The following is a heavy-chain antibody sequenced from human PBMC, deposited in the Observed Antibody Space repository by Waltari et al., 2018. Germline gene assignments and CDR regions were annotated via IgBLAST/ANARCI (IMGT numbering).Heavy chain of an antibody. CDR1: GFIFSSYA. D-gene: IGHD2-21*02. CDR2: MSYDGSNK. J-gene: IGHJ3*02. CDR3: ARPGGDFAFDI. V-gene: IGHV3-30-3*01. Sequence: QVPLVESGGGVVQPGRSLRLSCAASGFIFSSYAMHWVRQAPGKGRWGGAVMSYDGSNKYYADSVKGRFTISRDSSKNTLYLQMNSLRAEDTAVYYCARPGGDFAFDIWGQGTMVTVSS.